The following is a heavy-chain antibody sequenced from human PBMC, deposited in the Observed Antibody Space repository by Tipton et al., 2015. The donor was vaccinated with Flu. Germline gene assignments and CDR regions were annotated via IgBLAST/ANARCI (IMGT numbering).Heavy chain of an antibody. CDR1: GGTFSDYA. J-gene: IGHJ6*03. Sequence: QLVQSGAEVKKPGSSVRVSCKASGGTFSDYAISWVREAPGQGLEWMGGIILIFGTTDYAQKFQGRVTMTADEYTSTAYMELSSLRSEDTAVYYCARGSDESVELGYDYYHMDVWGQGTTVPVAS. CDR2: IILIFGTT. V-gene: IGHV1-69*01. D-gene: IGHD6-6*01. CDR3: ARGSDESVELGYDYYHMDV.